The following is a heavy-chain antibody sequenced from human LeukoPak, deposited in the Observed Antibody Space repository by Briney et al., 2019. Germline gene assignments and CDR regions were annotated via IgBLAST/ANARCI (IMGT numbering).Heavy chain of an antibody. V-gene: IGHV3-30*04. CDR1: GFTFTNYA. D-gene: IGHD3-10*01. J-gene: IGHJ4*02. Sequence: GGSLRLSCAASGFTFTNYAMHWVRQAPGKGLEWVVVISYDSTNRYYADSVKGRFTISRDNSKNTLYLQMNSLRAEDTAVYYCAIDKVQLGHMWFGEFFDYWGQGILVTVSS. CDR3: AIDKVQLGHMWFGEFFDY. CDR2: ISYDSTNR.